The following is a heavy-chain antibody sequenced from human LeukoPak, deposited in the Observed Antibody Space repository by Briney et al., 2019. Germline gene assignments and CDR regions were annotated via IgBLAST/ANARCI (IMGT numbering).Heavy chain of an antibody. D-gene: IGHD4-23*01. CDR3: ARCGTSAVVTPYYFDY. Sequence: SETLSLTCTVSGGSVSSYYWSWIRQPPGKGLEWIGYIYYSGSTNYNPSLKSRATISVDTSKNQFSLKLSSVTAADTAVYYCARCGTSAVVTPYYFDYWGQGTLVTVSS. CDR2: IYYSGST. CDR1: GGSVSSYY. V-gene: IGHV4-59*02. J-gene: IGHJ4*02.